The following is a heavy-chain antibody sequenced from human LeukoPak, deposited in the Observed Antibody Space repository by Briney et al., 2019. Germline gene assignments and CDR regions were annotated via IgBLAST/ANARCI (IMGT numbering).Heavy chain of an antibody. J-gene: IGHJ3*02. D-gene: IGHD3-16*01. Sequence: SETLSLTCTVSGGSLSSGGYYWSWIRQHPGRGLEWIGYIYYSGRTYYNPSRKSRVTISVDMSKNQFSLKLRAVNAADTAVYYCARDAEGGGAFDIWGQGTMVTVSS. CDR3: ARDAEGGGAFDI. CDR1: GGSLSSGGYY. CDR2: IYYSGRT. V-gene: IGHV4-31*03.